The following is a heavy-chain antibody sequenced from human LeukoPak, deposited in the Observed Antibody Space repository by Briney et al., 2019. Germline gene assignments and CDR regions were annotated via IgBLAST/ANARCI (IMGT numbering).Heavy chain of an antibody. V-gene: IGHV4-30-2*01. CDR2: IYHSGST. J-gene: IGHJ4*02. CDR3: ARGYFDWLFGRRADYFDY. CDR1: GGSISSGGYS. D-gene: IGHD3-9*01. Sequence: SQTLSLTCAVSGGSISSGGYSWSWIRQPPGKGLEWIGYIYHSGSTYYNPSLKSRVTISVDRSMNQFSLKLSSVTAADTAVYYCARGYFDWLFGRRADYFDYWGQGTLVTVSS.